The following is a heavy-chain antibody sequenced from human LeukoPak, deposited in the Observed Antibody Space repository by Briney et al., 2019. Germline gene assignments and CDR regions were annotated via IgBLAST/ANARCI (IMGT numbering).Heavy chain of an antibody. CDR1: GGIFSSYA. J-gene: IGHJ6*02. CDR2: IIPIFGTA. D-gene: IGHD6-19*01. CDR3: ARDRDLQWLIPSTGYYYYGMDV. Sequence: SVKVSCKASGGIFSSYAISWVRQAPGQGLEWMGGIIPIFGTANYAQKFQGRVTITADESTSTAYMELSSLRSEDTAVYYCARDRDLQWLIPSTGYYYYGMDVWGQGTTVTVSS. V-gene: IGHV1-69*13.